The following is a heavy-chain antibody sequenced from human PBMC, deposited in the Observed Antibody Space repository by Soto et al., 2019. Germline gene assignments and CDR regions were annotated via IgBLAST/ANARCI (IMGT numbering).Heavy chain of an antibody. V-gene: IGHV3-21*01. CDR2: ISSSSSYI. CDR1: GFTFSSYS. Sequence: EVQLVESGGGLVKPGGSLRLSCAASGFTFSSYSMNWVRQAPGKGLEWVSSISSSSSYIYYADSVKGRFTISRDNAKNSLYLQMNSLRAEDTAVYYCARIHGGYCSSTSCPEDNWFDPWGQGTLVTVSS. J-gene: IGHJ5*02. CDR3: ARIHGGYCSSTSCPEDNWFDP. D-gene: IGHD2-2*01.